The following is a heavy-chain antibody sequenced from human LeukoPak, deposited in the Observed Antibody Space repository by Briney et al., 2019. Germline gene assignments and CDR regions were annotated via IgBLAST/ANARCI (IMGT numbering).Heavy chain of an antibody. J-gene: IGHJ4*02. CDR3: TRDQTPYY. CDR1: GFTFGDYA. Sequence: GGSLRLSCTASGFTFGDYAMTWVRQAPGKGLEWVGFIASETYGGTAEYAASVKGRFIISRDDSKSIAYLQMNSLKTEDTAVYYCTRDQTPYYWGQGTLVTVSS. CDR2: IASETYGGTA. V-gene: IGHV3-49*04.